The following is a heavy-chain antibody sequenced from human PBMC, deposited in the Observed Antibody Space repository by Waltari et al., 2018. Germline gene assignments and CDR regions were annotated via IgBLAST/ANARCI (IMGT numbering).Heavy chain of an antibody. J-gene: IGHJ4*02. CDR1: GCPCSLFS. V-gene: IGHV3-21*06. CDR2: ISSSGSYI. Sequence: EVQLVESGGGLVKPGGSLRLSCAASGCPCSLFSMNWVRQAPGRGLEWVSTISSSGSYIYYADSVKGRFTISRDNAKNSVYLQMNSLRVDDTAVYYCTMAPDVPVRPTWGWGQGSLVTVSS. CDR3: TMAPDVPVRPTWG. D-gene: IGHD7-27*01.